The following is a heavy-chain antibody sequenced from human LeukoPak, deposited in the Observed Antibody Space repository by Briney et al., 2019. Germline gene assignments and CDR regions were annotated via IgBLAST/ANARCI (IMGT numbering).Heavy chain of an antibody. J-gene: IGHJ4*02. CDR1: GFTFSSYW. CDR3: ARVYRPVILIPAAFDY. Sequence: PGGSLRLSCAASGFTFSSYWMHWVRQAPGKGLVWVSRINTDGSSTSYADSVKGRFTISRDNAKNTLYLQMNSLRAEDTAVYYCARVYRPVILIPAAFDYWGQGTLVTVSS. V-gene: IGHV3-74*01. CDR2: INTDGSST. D-gene: IGHD2-2*01.